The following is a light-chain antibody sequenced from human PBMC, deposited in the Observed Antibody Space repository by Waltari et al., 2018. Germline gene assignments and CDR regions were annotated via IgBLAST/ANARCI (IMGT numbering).Light chain of an antibody. J-gene: IGKJ1*01. CDR2: GAS. CDR3: QHYLRLPVT. Sequence: VLTQSPGTLSSSPGDSDTLSCRTSQSVTRALAWYQQKPGQAPRLLIYGASNRATGIPDRFSGSGSGTDFSLTISSLEPEDFAVYYCQHYLRLPVTFGQGTKVEVK. CDR1: QSVTRA. V-gene: IGKV3-20*01.